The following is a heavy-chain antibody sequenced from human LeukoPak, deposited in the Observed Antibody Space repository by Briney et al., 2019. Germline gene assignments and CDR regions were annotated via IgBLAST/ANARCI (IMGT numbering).Heavy chain of an antibody. CDR3: ARAWTGYSYGDY. CDR2: INWNGGGT. D-gene: IGHD5-18*01. V-gene: IGHV3-20*04. CDR1: GFTFSSYA. J-gene: IGHJ4*02. Sequence: GGSLRLSCAASGFTFSSYAMHWVRQAPGKGLEWVSGINWNGGGTGYADSVKGRFTISRDNAKNSLYLQMNSLRAEDTALYYCARAWTGYSYGDYWGQGTLVTVSS.